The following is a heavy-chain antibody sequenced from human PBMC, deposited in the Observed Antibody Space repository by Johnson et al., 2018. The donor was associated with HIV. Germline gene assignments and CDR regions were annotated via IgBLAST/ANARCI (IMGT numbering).Heavy chain of an antibody. V-gene: IGHV3-33*08. D-gene: IGHD2-15*01. CDR3: ARDHLRRSHAFDI. CDR1: GFTFSSYG. Sequence: VQLVESGGGVVQPGRSLRLSCAASGFTFSSYGMHWVRQAPGKGLEWVAVISYDGSTYYADSVQGRFSISRDNSKNTLYLQMNSLRAEDTAVYYCARDHLRRSHAFDIWGQGTMVTVSS. CDR2: ISYDGST. J-gene: IGHJ3*02.